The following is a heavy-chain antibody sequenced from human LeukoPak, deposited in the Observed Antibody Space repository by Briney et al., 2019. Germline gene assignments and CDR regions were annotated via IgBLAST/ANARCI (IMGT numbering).Heavy chain of an antibody. CDR3: ARRSRDTDSSNWYFDY. CDR2: IYYSGST. D-gene: IGHD6-13*01. Sequence: SETLSLTCTVSGGSISSSSYYWGWIRQPPGKGLEWIGSIYYSGSTYYNPSLKSRVTIPVDTSKNQFSLKLSSVTATDTAVYYCARRSRDTDSSNWYFDYWGQGTLVTVSS. V-gene: IGHV4-39*07. J-gene: IGHJ4*02. CDR1: GGSISSSSYY.